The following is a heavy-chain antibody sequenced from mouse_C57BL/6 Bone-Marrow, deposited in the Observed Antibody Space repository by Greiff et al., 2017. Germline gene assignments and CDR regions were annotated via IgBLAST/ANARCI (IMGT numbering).Heavy chain of an antibody. J-gene: IGHJ2*01. Sequence: QVQLQQPGAELVKPGASVKLSCKASGYTFTSYWMQWVKQRPGQGLEWIGEIDPSDSYTNYNQKFKGKATLTVDTSSSTAYMQLSSLTSEDSAVYYCAREGIYYASYDYWGQGTTLTVSS. D-gene: IGHD2-1*01. CDR2: IDPSDSYT. CDR3: AREGIYYASYDY. V-gene: IGHV1-50*01. CDR1: GYTFTSYW.